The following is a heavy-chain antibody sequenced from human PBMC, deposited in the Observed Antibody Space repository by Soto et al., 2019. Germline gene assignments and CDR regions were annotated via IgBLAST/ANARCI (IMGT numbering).Heavy chain of an antibody. J-gene: IGHJ4*02. CDR1: GFTFDDYA. CDR3: AKDIRYSSGWDGLDY. V-gene: IGHV3-9*01. Sequence: EVQLVESGGGLVQPGRSLRLSCAASGFTFDDYAMHWVRQAPGKGLAWVSGISWNSGSIGYADSVKGRFTISRDNAKNSLYLQMHSLRAEDTALYYCAKDIRYSSGWDGLDYWGQGTLVTVSS. CDR2: ISWNSGSI. D-gene: IGHD6-19*01.